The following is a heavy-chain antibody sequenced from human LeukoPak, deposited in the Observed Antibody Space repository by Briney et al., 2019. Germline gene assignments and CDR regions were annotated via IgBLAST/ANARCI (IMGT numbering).Heavy chain of an antibody. D-gene: IGHD3-10*01. J-gene: IGHJ4*02. CDR3: ARGGPRRITMVRGVIISQTYYFDY. CDR2: MNPNCGNT. Sequence: ASVKVSCKASGYTFTSYDINWVRQATGQGLEWMGWMNPNCGNTGYAQKFQGRVTMTRNTSISTAYMELSSLRSEDTAVYYCARGGPRRITMVRGVIISQTYYFDYWGQGTLVTVSS. V-gene: IGHV1-8*01. CDR1: GYTFTSYD.